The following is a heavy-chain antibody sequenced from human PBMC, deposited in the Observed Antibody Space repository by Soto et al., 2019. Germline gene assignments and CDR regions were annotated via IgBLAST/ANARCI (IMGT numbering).Heavy chain of an antibody. CDR2: IYPSDPDT. V-gene: IGHV5-51*01. Sequence: GESLKISCQVSGYTFTIYWIGWVRQMPGKGLEWMGIIYPSDPDTRYSPPFQGQVTISADQSINTAYLQWDSLKASDTAIYYCARPANTVADHFDLWGQGTPVTVSS. CDR1: GYTFTIYW. CDR3: ARPANTVADHFDL. J-gene: IGHJ4*02. D-gene: IGHD4-17*01.